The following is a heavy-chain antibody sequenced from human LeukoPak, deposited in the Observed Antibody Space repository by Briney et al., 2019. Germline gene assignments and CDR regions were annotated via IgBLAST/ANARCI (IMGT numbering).Heavy chain of an antibody. CDR2: IYYSGST. CDR3: ARDQATTYYYYGMDV. J-gene: IGHJ6*02. V-gene: IGHV4-30-4*01. D-gene: IGHD1-14*01. CDR1: GGSISSGDYY. Sequence: SQTLSLTCTVSGGSISSGDYYWSWIRQPPGKGLEWIGYIYYSGSTYYNPSLKSRVTMSVDTSKNQFSLKLSSVTAADTAVYYCARDQATTYYYYGMDVWGQGTTATVSS.